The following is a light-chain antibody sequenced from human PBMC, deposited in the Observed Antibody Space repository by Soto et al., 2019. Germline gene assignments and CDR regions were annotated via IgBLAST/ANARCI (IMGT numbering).Light chain of an antibody. J-gene: IGKJ3*01. CDR3: QQYGSSL. CDR2: GAY. V-gene: IGKV3-20*01. Sequence: ELVVTQSPGTLSLSPGERATLSCRASQSVSSSYLAWYQQKPGQAPRPLIYGAYSRATGITDRFSGSGSGTDFTLTISRVEPEDFAVYYCQQYGSSLFGPGTKVDIK. CDR1: QSVSSSY.